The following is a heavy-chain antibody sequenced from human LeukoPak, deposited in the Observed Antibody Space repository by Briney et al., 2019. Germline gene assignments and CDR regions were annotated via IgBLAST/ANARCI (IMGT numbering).Heavy chain of an antibody. Sequence: SGGSLRLSCAASGFTFSSSGIVWVRQAPGKVIEWVSGIRSSGGVTYYGDSGKGRFTISRDNSKNTVDLQMNSLRGDDTAVYHCTKAAGYLAYGGQGPLVTVSS. J-gene: IGHJ4*02. D-gene: IGHD3-9*01. CDR2: IRSSGGVT. CDR1: GFTFSSSG. V-gene: IGHV3-23*01. CDR3: TKAAGYLAY.